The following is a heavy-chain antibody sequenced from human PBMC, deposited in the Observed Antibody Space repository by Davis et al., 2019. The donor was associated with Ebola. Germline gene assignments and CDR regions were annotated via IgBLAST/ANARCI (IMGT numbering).Heavy chain of an antibody. J-gene: IGHJ6*02. V-gene: IGHV4-39*07. CDR2: IYYSGST. Sequence: SETLSLTCTVSGGSISSSSYYWGWIRQPPGKGLEWIGSIYYSGSTYYNPSLKSRVTISVDTSKNQFSLKLSSVTAADTAVYYCARLHCTGGVRGGGGCHMDVWGQGTTVTVSS. CDR1: GGSISSSSYY. CDR3: ARLHCTGGVRGGGGCHMDV. D-gene: IGHD2-8*02.